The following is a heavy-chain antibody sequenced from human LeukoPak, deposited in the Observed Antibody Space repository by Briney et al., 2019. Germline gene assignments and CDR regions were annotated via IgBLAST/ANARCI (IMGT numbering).Heavy chain of an antibody. V-gene: IGHV3-11*04. CDR2: ITNSGSPL. J-gene: IGHJ4*02. CDR1: GFTLSDYY. CDR3: ARVYSSWYGFDY. Sequence: GGSLRLSCAASGFTLSDYYMSWIRQAPGKGLEWVSFITNSGSPLSYADSVKGRFTISRDNSKNTLYLQMNSLRAEDTAVYYCARVYSSWYGFDYWGQGTLVTVSS. D-gene: IGHD6-13*01.